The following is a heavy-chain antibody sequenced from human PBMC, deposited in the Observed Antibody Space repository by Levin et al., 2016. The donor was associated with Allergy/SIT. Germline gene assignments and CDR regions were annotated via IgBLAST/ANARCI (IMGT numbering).Heavy chain of an antibody. D-gene: IGHD3-10*01. V-gene: IGHV3-33*01. CDR3: ARSGGFAYYYYMDV. CDR2: IWYDGSNK. CDR1: GFTFSSYG. Sequence: GESLKISCAASGFTFSSYGMHWVRQAPGKGLEWVAVIWYDGSNKYYADSVKGRFTISRDNSKNTLYLQMNSLRAEDTAVYYCARSGGFAYYYYMDVWGKGTTVTVSS. J-gene: IGHJ6*03.